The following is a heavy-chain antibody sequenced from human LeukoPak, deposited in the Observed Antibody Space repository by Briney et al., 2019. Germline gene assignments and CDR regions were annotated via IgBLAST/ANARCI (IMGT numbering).Heavy chain of an antibody. CDR1: VYTFTSYD. Sequence: ASVKVSCKSSVYTFTSYDINWVRQASGQGLEWMGWMNPNSCNTGYAQKFRGRVTMTRNTSISTAYMELSSLRSEDTAVYYCARGTYDSSGYYWSAYYYYGMDVWGQGTTVTVSS. J-gene: IGHJ6*02. CDR2: MNPNSCNT. CDR3: ARGTYDSSGYYWSAYYYYGMDV. D-gene: IGHD3-22*01. V-gene: IGHV1-8*01.